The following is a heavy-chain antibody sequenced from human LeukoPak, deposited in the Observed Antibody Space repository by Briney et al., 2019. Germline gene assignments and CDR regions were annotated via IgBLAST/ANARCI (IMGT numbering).Heavy chain of an antibody. CDR2: ISWNSGSI. CDR3: PKAARMLGYGGQPSSFAY. Sequence: GGSLRLSCAASGFTFDDYAMHWVRQAPGKGLEWVSGISWNSGSIGYADSVKGRFTISRDNAKNSLYLQMNSLRAEDTALYYCPKAARMLGYGGQPSSFAYWGQGTLVTVSS. J-gene: IGHJ4*02. CDR1: GFTFDDYA. D-gene: IGHD4-23*01. V-gene: IGHV3-9*01.